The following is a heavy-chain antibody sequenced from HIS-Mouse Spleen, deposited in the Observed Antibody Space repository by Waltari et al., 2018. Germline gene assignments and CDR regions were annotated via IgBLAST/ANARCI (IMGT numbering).Heavy chain of an antibody. Sequence: QVQLQESGPGLVKPSETLSLTCTVSGYSISSGYYWGWIRQPPGKGLEWIGSIYPSGSTYYIPSLKSRVTISVDTSKNQFSLKLSSVTAADTAVYYCARAGVSGSSSFDPWGQGTLVTVSS. CDR3: ARAGVSGSSSFDP. CDR2: IYPSGST. V-gene: IGHV4-38-2*02. D-gene: IGHD6-13*01. CDR1: GYSISSGYY. J-gene: IGHJ5*02.